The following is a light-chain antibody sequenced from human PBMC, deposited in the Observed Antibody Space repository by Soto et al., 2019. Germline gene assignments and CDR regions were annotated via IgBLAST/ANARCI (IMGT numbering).Light chain of an antibody. Sequence: QSVLTQPPSVSGAPGQRVTISCTGSSSNIGARYDVHWYQHLPGTAPRLLIHGNANRPSGVPDRFSGSKSGTSASLAITGLQAEDEADYDCQSYDRSLNGYVFGPGTKVTVL. CDR2: GNA. CDR3: QSYDRSLNGYV. CDR1: SSNIGARYD. V-gene: IGLV1-40*01. J-gene: IGLJ1*01.